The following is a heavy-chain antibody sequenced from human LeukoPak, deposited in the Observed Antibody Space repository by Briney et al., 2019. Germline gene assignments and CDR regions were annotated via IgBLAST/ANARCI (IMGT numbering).Heavy chain of an antibody. CDR2: INPNSGGT. CDR1: GYTFTGYY. Sequence: ASVKVSCKASGYTFTGYYMHWVRQAPGQGLEWMGWINPNSGGTNYAQKFQGRVTMTRDTSISTAYMELSRLRSDDTGVYYCARATAFLLWFGELMGAFDIWGQGTMVTVSS. V-gene: IGHV1-2*02. CDR3: ARATAFLLWFGELMGAFDI. D-gene: IGHD3-10*01. J-gene: IGHJ3*02.